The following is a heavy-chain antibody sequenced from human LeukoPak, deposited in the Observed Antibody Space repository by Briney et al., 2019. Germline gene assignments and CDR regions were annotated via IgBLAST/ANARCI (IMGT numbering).Heavy chain of an antibody. CDR2: INHSGST. CDR1: GGSFSGYY. V-gene: IGHV4-34*01. J-gene: IGHJ5*02. D-gene: IGHD5-18*01. CDR3: ARGRRGYSYGQNWFDP. Sequence: SETLSLTCAVYGGSFSGYYWSWIRQHPGKGLEWIGEINHSGSTNYNPSLKSRVTISVDTSKNQFSLKLSSVTAADTAVYYCARGRRGYSYGQNWFDPWGQGTLVTVSS.